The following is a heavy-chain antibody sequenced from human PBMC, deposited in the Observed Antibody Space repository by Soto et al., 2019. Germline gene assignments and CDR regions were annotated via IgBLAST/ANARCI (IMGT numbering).Heavy chain of an antibody. V-gene: IGHV1-18*01. D-gene: IGHD3-10*01. CDR3: ARDREVRGVTGFYYGMDV. CDR2: ISAYNGNT. CDR1: GYTFTSYG. Sequence: QVPLVQSGAEVKKPGASVKVSCKASGYTFTSYGISWVRQAPGQGLEWMGWISAYNGNTNYAQKLQGRVTMTTDTSTSTAYMELRSLRSDDTAVYYCARDREVRGVTGFYYGMDVWGQGTTVTVSS. J-gene: IGHJ6*02.